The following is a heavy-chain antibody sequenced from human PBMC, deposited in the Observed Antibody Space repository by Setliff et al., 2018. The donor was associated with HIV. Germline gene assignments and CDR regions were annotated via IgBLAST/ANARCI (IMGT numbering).Heavy chain of an antibody. J-gene: IGHJ6*03. CDR2: IYTSGST. Sequence: LSLTCTVSGGSISNSYWTWIRQPPGKGLEWIGYIYTSGSTYYNPSLKSRVTISVDTSKNQFSLKLSSVTAADTAVYYCARVPTRATADYYYYYMDVWGKGTTVTV. CDR3: ARVPTRATADYYYYYMDV. D-gene: IGHD6-13*01. V-gene: IGHV4-4*08. CDR1: GGSISNSY.